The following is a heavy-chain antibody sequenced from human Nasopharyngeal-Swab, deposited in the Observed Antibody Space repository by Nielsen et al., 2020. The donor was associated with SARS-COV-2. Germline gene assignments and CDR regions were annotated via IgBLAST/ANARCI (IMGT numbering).Heavy chain of an antibody. V-gene: IGHV3-23*01. CDR3: AKVRAGVVPDAFDI. D-gene: IGHD3-10*01. Sequence: GGLLRSPCAASGSTFTTYAMAWVRRPPGKGLEWVSAISGSGDRTFYADSVKGRSTISRDNSQNTLFLQMNSLRADDTAVYYCAKVRAGVVPDAFDIWGQGTLVTVSP. J-gene: IGHJ3*02. CDR2: ISGSGDRT. CDR1: GSTFTTYA.